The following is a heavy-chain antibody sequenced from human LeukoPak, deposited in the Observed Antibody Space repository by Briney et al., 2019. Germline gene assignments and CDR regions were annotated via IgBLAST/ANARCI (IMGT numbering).Heavy chain of an antibody. CDR2: IYYSGST. J-gene: IGHJ4*02. V-gene: IGHV4-61*01. CDR3: ARSSYSSGWYPFDY. CDR1: GDSISSGSYY. Sequence: PSETLSLTCTVSGDSISSGSYYWGWIRQPPGKGLEWIGYIYYSGSTNYNPSLKSRVTISVDTSKNQFSLKLSSVTAADTAVYYCARSSYSSGWYPFDYWGQGTLVTVSS. D-gene: IGHD6-19*01.